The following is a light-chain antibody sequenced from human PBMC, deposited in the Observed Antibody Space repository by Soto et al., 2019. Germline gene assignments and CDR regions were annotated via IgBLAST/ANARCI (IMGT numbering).Light chain of an antibody. J-gene: IGLJ1*01. CDR1: SSDVGGYNY. CDR2: EVS. CDR3: RSYTSSNTYV. V-gene: IGLV2-14*01. Sequence: QSALTQPASVSGSPGQSITISCIGTSSDVGGYNYVSWYQQHPGKAPKLMIYEVSDRPSGVSNRFSGSKSGNTASLTISGLQAEDEADYYCRSYTSSNTYVFGTGTKLTVL.